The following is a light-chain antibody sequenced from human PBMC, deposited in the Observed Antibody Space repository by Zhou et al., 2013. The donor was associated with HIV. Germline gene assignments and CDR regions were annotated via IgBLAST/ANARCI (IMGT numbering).Light chain of an antibody. Sequence: DIQMTQSPSSVSASVGDRVTITCRASQGIATWLAWYQQRPGKAPQLLLYGASTLQSGVPSRFRGGGSGTVFTLTISRLQPEDFATYYCQQANSFPFTFGPGTK. V-gene: IGKV1-12*01. J-gene: IGKJ3*01. CDR1: QGIATW. CDR2: GAS. CDR3: QQANSFPFT.